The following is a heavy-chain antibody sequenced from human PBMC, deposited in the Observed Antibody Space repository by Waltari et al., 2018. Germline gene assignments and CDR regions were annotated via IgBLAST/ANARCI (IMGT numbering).Heavy chain of an antibody. CDR2: INHSGGT. D-gene: IGHD1-1*01. V-gene: IGHV4-34*03. CDR3: CRGGNWPPYYYYGMDV. J-gene: IGHJ6*02. CDR1: GGSFSGYS. Sequence: QVQLQQWGAGLLKPSETLSLTCAFYGGSFSGYSWSWIRQPPGKGLEWIGEINHSGGTNYTPSLKSRVTISVDTSKNHFSLNLRSVTAADTAVDYCCRGGNWPPYYYYGMDVWGQGTTVTVSS.